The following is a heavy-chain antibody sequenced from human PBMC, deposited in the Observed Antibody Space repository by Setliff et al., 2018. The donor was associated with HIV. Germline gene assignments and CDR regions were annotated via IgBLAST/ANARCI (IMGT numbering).Heavy chain of an antibody. V-gene: IGHV3-23*01. CDR1: GFTFSSYS. Sequence: GGSLRLSCAASGFTFSSYSMNWVRQTPGKGLEWVSAISGSGGTTNYADSVKGRFTISRDNSKNTLYLQMNSLRAEDTAVYYCAKGDSSSGYYWARFDYWGQGTLVTVSS. CDR3: AKGDSSSGYYWARFDY. D-gene: IGHD3-22*01. J-gene: IGHJ4*02. CDR2: ISGSGGTT.